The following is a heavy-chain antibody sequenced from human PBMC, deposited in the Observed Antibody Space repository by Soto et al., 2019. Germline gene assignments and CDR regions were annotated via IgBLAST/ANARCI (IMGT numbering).Heavy chain of an antibody. J-gene: IGHJ5*02. CDR3: TQDQDGEWWFSQGWFDP. V-gene: IGHV3-23*01. CDR2: IGGDGAST. D-gene: IGHD2-15*01. CDR1: GFAFSSYA. Sequence: EVQLLESGGGLVQPGGSLRLSCAASGFAFSSYAMSWVRQSSGKGLEWVAAIGGDGASTYYADSVRGRFIISRDNSKNTLFLHMPSLGAEDTAVYSCTQDQDGEWWFSQGWFDPWGQGSLVTVSS.